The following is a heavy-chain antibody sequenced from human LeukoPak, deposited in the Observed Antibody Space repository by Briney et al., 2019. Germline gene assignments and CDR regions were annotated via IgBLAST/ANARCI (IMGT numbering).Heavy chain of an antibody. CDR2: ISSSGSTT. V-gene: IGHV3-48*03. Sequence: GGSLRLSCAATGFTFSNYEMNWVRQAPGKGLEWVSYISSSGSTTYYADSVKGRFTISRDNAKNSLYLQMNSLRAEDTAVYYCARDSKWLVPWFDPWGQGTLVTVSS. CDR1: GFTFSNYE. D-gene: IGHD6-19*01. J-gene: IGHJ5*02. CDR3: ARDSKWLVPWFDP.